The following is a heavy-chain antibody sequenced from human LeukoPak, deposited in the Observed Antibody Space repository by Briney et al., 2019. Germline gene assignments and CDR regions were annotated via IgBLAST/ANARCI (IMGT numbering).Heavy chain of an antibody. CDR1: GFTFSSYG. V-gene: IGHV3-48*04. D-gene: IGHD1-26*01. Sequence: GGSLRLSCAASGFTFSSYGMHWVRQAPGKGLEWVSYITSRGSGSATYYADSVKGRFTISRDNAKNSVYLQMNSLRAEDTAVYYCARVGWELLKYFDYWGQGTLVTVSS. J-gene: IGHJ4*02. CDR2: ITSRGSGSAT. CDR3: ARVGWELLKYFDY.